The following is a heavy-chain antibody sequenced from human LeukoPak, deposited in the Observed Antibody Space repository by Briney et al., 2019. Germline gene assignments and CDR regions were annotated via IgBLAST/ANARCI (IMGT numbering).Heavy chain of an antibody. CDR1: GFTFSTYS. J-gene: IGHJ4*02. V-gene: IGHV3-23*01. CDR2: ISGSGGST. CDR3: AKGYSSGWYSYYFDY. Sequence: GGSLRLSCAAPGFTFSTYSMNWVRQAPGKGLEWVSAISGSGGSTYYADSVKGWFTISRDNSKNTLYLQMNSLRAEDTAVYYCAKGYSSGWYSYYFDYWGQGTLVTVSS. D-gene: IGHD6-19*01.